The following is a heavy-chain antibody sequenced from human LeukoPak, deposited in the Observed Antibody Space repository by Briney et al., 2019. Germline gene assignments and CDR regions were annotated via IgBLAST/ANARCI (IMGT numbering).Heavy chain of an antibody. J-gene: IGHJ4*02. V-gene: IGHV1-69*04. D-gene: IGHD2-15*01. CDR2: IIPILGIA. Sequence: SVKVSCKASGGTFSSYAISWVRQAPGQGLEWMGRIIPILGIANYAQKFQGRVTITADKSTSTAYMELSSLRSEDTAVYYCARGPRSGGRYYFDYWGQGTLVTVSS. CDR3: ARGPRSGGRYYFDY. CDR1: GGTFSSYA.